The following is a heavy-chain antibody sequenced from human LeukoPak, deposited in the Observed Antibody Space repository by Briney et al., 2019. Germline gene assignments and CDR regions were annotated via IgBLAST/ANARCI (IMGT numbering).Heavy chain of an antibody. V-gene: IGHV3-7*01. D-gene: IGHD4-11*01. CDR3: ARGPGDYDASDI. CDR2: IKENGNEQ. Sequence: GGSLRLSCAASGFTFSSYWMSWVRQAPGEGPEWVAHIKENGNEQYYADSVKGRFTISRDNVKQSLCLQMNSLRVEDTAVYYCARGPGDYDASDIWGQGTMVTVSS. CDR1: GFTFSSYW. J-gene: IGHJ3*02.